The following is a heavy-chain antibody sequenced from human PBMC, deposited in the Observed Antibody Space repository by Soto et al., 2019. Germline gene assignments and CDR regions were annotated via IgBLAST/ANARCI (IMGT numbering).Heavy chain of an antibody. J-gene: IGHJ4*02. CDR2: IYYSGST. V-gene: IGHV4-61*01. CDR1: GGSVSSGSYY. CDR3: AREGVAAAVDY. D-gene: IGHD6-13*01. Sequence: SETLSLTCTVSGGSVSSGSYYWSWIRQPPGKGLEWIGYIYYSGSTNYNPSLKSRVTISVDTSKNQFSLKLSSVTAADTAVYYCAREGVAAAVDYWGQGTLVTVSS.